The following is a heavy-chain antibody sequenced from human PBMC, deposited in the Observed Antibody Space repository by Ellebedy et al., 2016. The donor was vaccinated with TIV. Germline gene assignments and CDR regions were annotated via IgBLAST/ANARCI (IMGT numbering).Heavy chain of an antibody. V-gene: IGHV4-39*01. J-gene: IGHJ4*02. CDR3: ARRYCSGGICYFFDY. CDR1: GASISSNY. D-gene: IGHD2-15*01. CDR2: IFFDGNN. Sequence: ESLKISCSVSGASISSNYWDWIRQPPGKGLEWIGNIFFDGNNYYNPSLKSRATVYLDTSKNLFSLRLSSVTAADTAIYYCARRYCSGGICYFFDYWGRGVLVTVSS.